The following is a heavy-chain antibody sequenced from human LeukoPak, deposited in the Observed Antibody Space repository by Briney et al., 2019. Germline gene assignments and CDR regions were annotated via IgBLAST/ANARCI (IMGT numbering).Heavy chain of an antibody. CDR3: ATSGYSSSWYFG. Sequence: GSLRLSCAASGFTFSDYYMSWIRQAPGKGLEWVGRIKSKRFGETTDYAAPVKDRFTISRDDSKNTLYLQMNSLRAEDTAVYYCATSGYSSSWYFGWGQGTLVTVSS. D-gene: IGHD6-13*01. V-gene: IGHV3-15*01. CDR2: IKSKRFGETT. CDR1: GFTFSDYY. J-gene: IGHJ4*02.